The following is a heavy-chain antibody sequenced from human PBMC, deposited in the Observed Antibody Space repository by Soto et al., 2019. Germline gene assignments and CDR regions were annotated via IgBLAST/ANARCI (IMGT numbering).Heavy chain of an antibody. CDR3: ARDDILTGPTSQYYYGMDV. J-gene: IGHJ6*02. V-gene: IGHV1-69*13. CDR2: IIPIFGTA. CDR1: GGTFSSYA. Sequence: SVKVSCKASGGTFSSYAISWVRQAPGQGLEWMGGIIPIFGTANYAQKFQGRVTITADESTSTAYMELSSLRSEDTAVYYCARDDILTGPTSQYYYGMDVWGQGTTVTVSS. D-gene: IGHD3-9*01.